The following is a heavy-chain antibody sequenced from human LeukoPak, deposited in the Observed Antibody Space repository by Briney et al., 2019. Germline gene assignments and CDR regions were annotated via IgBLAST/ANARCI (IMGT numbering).Heavy chain of an antibody. D-gene: IGHD3-3*01. CDR1: GGSISSSSYY. V-gene: IGHV4-39*07. CDR3: ARNPFDFWSGYYGYYYYMDV. CDR2: IYFSGST. J-gene: IGHJ6*03. Sequence: PAETLSLTWAVSGGSISSSSYYWGWIRQPPGKGLEWIGSIYFSGSTYYNPSLKSRVTISVDTSKNQFSLKLSSVTAADTVVYYCARNPFDFWSGYYGYYYYMDVWGKGTTVTVSS.